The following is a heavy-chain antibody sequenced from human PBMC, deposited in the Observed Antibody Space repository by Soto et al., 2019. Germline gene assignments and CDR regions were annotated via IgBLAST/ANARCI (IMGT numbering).Heavy chain of an antibody. Sequence: GGSLRLSCASSGFTFSSYAMSLVRQAPGKGLEWVSAISGSGGSTYYADSVRGRFTISRDNSKNTLYLQMNSLRAEDTAVYYCAKDPSYDSSTLGAFDIWGQGTMVTVSS. V-gene: IGHV3-23*01. CDR1: GFTFSSYA. D-gene: IGHD3-22*01. CDR2: ISGSGGST. J-gene: IGHJ3*02. CDR3: AKDPSYDSSTLGAFDI.